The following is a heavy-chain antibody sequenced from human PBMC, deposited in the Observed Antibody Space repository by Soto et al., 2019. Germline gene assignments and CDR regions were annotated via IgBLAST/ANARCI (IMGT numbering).Heavy chain of an antibody. CDR3: ARTDGDYVIDY. Sequence: XXTLSLACTVSGGSVSSSSYDWGSLRQPPGKGLEWIGEINHSGSTDYDPSLKSRVTISVDTSKNQLSLKLRSVYAADTAVYSCARTDGDYVIDYWGQGTIVTVS. J-gene: IGHJ4*02. CDR2: INHSGST. CDR1: GGSVSSSSYD. D-gene: IGHD4-17*01. V-gene: IGHV4-39*07.